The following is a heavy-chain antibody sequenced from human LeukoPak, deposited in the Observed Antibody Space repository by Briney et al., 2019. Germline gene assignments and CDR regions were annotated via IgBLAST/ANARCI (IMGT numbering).Heavy chain of an antibody. J-gene: IGHJ4*02. Sequence: GGSLRLSCAASGSTFSNYAMTWVRQAPGKGLEWVSAVSGSGSSTYYADSVKGRFTISRDNSKNTLYLQMNSLRAEDTAVYYCVSKSSDYWGQGTLVTVSS. V-gene: IGHV3-23*01. D-gene: IGHD2-15*01. CDR3: VSKSSDY. CDR2: VSGSGSST. CDR1: GSTFSNYA.